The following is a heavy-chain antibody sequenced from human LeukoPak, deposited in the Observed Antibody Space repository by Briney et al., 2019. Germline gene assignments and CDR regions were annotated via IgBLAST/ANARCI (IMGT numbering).Heavy chain of an antibody. CDR2: IKGDGSEK. Sequence: GGSLRLSCAASGFTFSSYWMTWVRQAPGKGLEWVGNIKGDGSEKYYVDSVKGRFTISRDNAKNTLYLQMNSLRAEDTAVYYCARGAYYDILTGYSSFDYWGQGTLVTVSS. V-gene: IGHV3-7*01. CDR1: GFTFSSYW. CDR3: ARGAYYDILTGYSSFDY. D-gene: IGHD3-9*01. J-gene: IGHJ4*02.